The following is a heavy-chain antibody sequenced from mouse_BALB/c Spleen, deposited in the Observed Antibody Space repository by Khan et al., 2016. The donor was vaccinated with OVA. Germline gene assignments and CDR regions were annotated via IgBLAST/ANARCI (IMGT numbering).Heavy chain of an antibody. D-gene: IGHD2-10*02. J-gene: IGHJ4*01. Sequence: QVQLKESGPGLVAPSQSLSITCTVSGFSLTDYGVSWIRQPPGKGLEWLGLIWGGGSTYYNSVLKSRLSISKDNSKSQVFLKMNSLQTDDTAMYCCAKLVWSHYYAMDYWGQGTSVTVSS. CDR2: IWGGGST. CDR3: AKLVWSHYYAMDY. CDR1: GFSLTDYG. V-gene: IGHV2-6-5*01.